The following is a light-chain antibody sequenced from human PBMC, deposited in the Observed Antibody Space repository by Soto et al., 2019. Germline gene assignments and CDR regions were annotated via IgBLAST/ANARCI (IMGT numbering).Light chain of an antibody. V-gene: IGKV3-15*01. CDR2: GAS. Sequence: EVVMTQTPATLSVSPGERATLSCRASQSISTNLAWYQQKPGQAPRLLIYGASTRATGIPARFSGSGSGTEFRLTISSLRCEDFAVYYCQHYNNWPPWTFGQGTKWEI. CDR1: QSISTN. J-gene: IGKJ1*01. CDR3: QHYNNWPPWT.